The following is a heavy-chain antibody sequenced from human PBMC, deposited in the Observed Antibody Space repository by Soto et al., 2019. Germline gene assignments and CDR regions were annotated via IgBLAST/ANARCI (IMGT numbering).Heavy chain of an antibody. CDR1: GGSISSYY. V-gene: IGHV4-59*01. Sequence: SETLSLTCTVSGGSISSYYWSWIRQPPGKGLEWIGYIYYSGSTNYNPSLKSRVTISVDTSKNQFSLKLSSVTAADTAVYYCARDRIAVAGRRFDPWGQGTLVTVSS. CDR3: ARDRIAVAGRRFDP. CDR2: IYYSGST. D-gene: IGHD6-19*01. J-gene: IGHJ5*02.